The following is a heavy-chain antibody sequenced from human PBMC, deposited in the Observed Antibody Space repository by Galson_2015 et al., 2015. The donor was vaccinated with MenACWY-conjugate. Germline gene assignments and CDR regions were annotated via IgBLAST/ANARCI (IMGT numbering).Heavy chain of an antibody. CDR3: VKGRSPSGHSGSWFSGADAFDS. V-gene: IGHV3-23*01. D-gene: IGHD6-13*01. J-gene: IGHJ3*01. Sequence: SLRLSCAASGFTFHNYAMSWVRQAPGKGLEWVAAIGTGGSSTYYADSVRGRFTISRDNSKNTLSLQMNSLRVEDTAMYYCVKGRSPSGHSGSWFSGADAFDSWGRGTVVTVSS. CDR2: IGTGGSST. CDR1: GFTFHNYA.